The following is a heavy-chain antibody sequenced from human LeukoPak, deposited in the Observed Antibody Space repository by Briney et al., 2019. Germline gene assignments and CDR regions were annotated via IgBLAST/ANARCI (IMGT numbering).Heavy chain of an antibody. Sequence: ASVKVSCKASGYTFTNYGISWVRQAPGQGLEWMAWISAYNGNTDYAQKFQGRVTVTADTSTSTAYMELRSLRSYDTAVYYCARSGCSAGSCYSQTVKFDSWGQGTLVTVSS. J-gene: IGHJ4*02. CDR3: ARSGCSAGSCYSQTVKFDS. CDR2: ISAYNGNT. D-gene: IGHD2-15*01. CDR1: GYTFTNYG. V-gene: IGHV1-18*01.